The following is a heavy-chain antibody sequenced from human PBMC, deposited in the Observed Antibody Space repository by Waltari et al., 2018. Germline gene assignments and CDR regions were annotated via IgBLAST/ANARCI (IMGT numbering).Heavy chain of an antibody. J-gene: IGHJ3*02. Sequence: QVQLVQSGAEVKRHGASLRVSCKASGYTFSNFGISWVRQAPGQGLEWMGWMNPNSGNTGYAQKFQGRVTMTRNTSISTAYMELSSLRSEDTAVYYCASGSYSGAFDIWGQGTMVTVSS. D-gene: IGHD1-26*01. V-gene: IGHV1-8*02. CDR2: MNPNSGNT. CDR1: GYTFSNFG. CDR3: ASGSYSGAFDI.